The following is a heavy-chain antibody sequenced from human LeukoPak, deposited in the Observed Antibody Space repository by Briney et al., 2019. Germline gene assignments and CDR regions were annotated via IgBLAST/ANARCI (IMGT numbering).Heavy chain of an antibody. D-gene: IGHD3-22*01. Sequence: SETLSLTCTVSGGSISNYYWSWIRQPPGKGLEWIGYIYYSGSTNYNSSLKSRVTISVDTSKNQFSLKLSSVTAADTAVYYCARVGGRSGYYWFDYWGQGTLVTVSS. CDR3: ARVGGRSGYYWFDY. CDR2: IYYSGST. J-gene: IGHJ4*02. CDR1: GGSISNYY. V-gene: IGHV4-59*01.